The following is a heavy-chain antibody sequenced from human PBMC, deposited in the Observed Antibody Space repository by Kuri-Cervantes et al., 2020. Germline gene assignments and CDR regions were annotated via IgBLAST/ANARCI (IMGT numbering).Heavy chain of an antibody. Sequence: GESLKISCAASGFMFTSYAMSWVRQTPEKGLEWVSTISAGGSGTYYADSVKGRFTISRDNSKNTLYLQMNSLRAEDTAVYYCARQPYDYSSGWYGAFDIWGQGTMVTVSS. CDR2: ISAGGSGT. CDR1: GFMFTSYA. V-gene: IGHV3-23*01. CDR3: ARQPYDYSSGWYGAFDI. D-gene: IGHD6-19*01. J-gene: IGHJ3*02.